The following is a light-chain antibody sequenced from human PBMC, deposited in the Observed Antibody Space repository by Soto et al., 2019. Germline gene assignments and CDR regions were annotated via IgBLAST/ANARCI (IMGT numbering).Light chain of an antibody. Sequence: QSVLTQPPSVSAAPGQKVTISCSGSSSNIGNNYVSWYQQLPGTAPKLLIYENNKRPSGIPDRISGSKSDTSATLGITGLQTGDEADYYCGTWDSSLSVGVFGGGTKVTVL. J-gene: IGLJ3*02. CDR1: SSNIGNNY. V-gene: IGLV1-51*02. CDR3: GTWDSSLSVGV. CDR2: ENN.